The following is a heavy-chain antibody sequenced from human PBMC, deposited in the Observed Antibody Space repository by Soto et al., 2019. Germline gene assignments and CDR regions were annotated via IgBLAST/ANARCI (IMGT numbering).Heavy chain of an antibody. CDR1: GFSFSSYA. D-gene: IGHD5-12*01. V-gene: IGHV3-23*01. J-gene: IGHJ6*03. Sequence: PGGSLRLSCAASGFSFSSYAMSWVRQAPGKGLEWVSTISGSGRSTYYADSVKGRFTISRDNSKNTLYLQVNSLRDEDTAEYYCAKDPSGYADGYYYYYYMHVWGKGTTVTVSS. CDR2: ISGSGRST. CDR3: AKDPSGYADGYYYYYYMHV.